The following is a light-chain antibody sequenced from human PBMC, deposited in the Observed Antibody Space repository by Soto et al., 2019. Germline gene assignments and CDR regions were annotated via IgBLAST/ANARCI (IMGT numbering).Light chain of an antibody. J-gene: IGLJ1*01. CDR3: PSYDSSLYAYG. Sequence: QSLLTQPPSVSGAPGQRVTISCAGSSSSIGAGYDVHWYQQLPGAAPKLLIYANSNRPSGVPDRFSGSKSGTSASLAITGLQAEDEADYYCPSYDSSLYAYGFGYGTKVTV. CDR2: ANS. CDR1: SSSIGAGYD. V-gene: IGLV1-40*01.